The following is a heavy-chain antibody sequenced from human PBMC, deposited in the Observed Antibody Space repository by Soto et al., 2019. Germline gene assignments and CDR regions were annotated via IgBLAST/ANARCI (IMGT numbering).Heavy chain of an antibody. CDR1: GGSISSSSYY. CDR3: ASGGPAAAGPVLFDY. J-gene: IGHJ4*02. D-gene: IGHD6-13*01. V-gene: IGHV4-39*01. Sequence: QLQLQESGPGLVKPSETLSLTCTVSGGSISSSSYYWGWIRQPPGKGLEWIGSIYYSGSTYYNPSLKSRVTISVDTSKNQFSLKLSSVTAADTAVYYCASGGPAAAGPVLFDYWGQGTLVTVSS. CDR2: IYYSGST.